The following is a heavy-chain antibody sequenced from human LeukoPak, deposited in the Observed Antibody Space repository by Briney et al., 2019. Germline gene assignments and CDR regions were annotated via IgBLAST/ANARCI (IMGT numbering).Heavy chain of an antibody. J-gene: IGHJ6*04. CDR2: ISGSGDST. Sequence: GGSLRLSCAASGFTFSNYGMSWVRQAPGKGLEWVSSISGSGDSTYYADSVKGRFTISRDNSKNTLYLQMNSLRAEDTAVYYCAELGITMIGGVWGKGTTVTISS. V-gene: IGHV3-23*01. CDR3: AELGITMIGGV. CDR1: GFTFSNYG. D-gene: IGHD3-10*02.